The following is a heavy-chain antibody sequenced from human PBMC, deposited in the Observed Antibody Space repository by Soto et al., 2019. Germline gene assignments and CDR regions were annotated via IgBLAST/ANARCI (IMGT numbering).Heavy chain of an antibody. V-gene: IGHV3-9*01. CDR3: VKYLGAALYYYYDCSGSRIEPINSWFDP. CDR1: GFTFDDYA. Sequence: PGGSLRLSCAASGFTFDDYAMHWVRQAPGKGLEWVSGISWNSGSIGHADSVKGRFTISRDNAKNSLYRQMNSLRAEDTALYYCVKYLGAALYYYYDCSGSRIEPINSWFDPWGQGTLVTVSS. J-gene: IGHJ5*02. D-gene: IGHD3-22*01. CDR2: ISWNSGSI.